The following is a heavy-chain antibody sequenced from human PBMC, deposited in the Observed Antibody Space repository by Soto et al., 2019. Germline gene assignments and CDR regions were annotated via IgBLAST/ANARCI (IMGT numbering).Heavy chain of an antibody. V-gene: IGHV1-24*01. D-gene: IGHD6-19*01. Sequence: ASVKVSCKVSGYTLTELSMHWVRQAPGKGLEWMGGFDPEDGETIYAQKFQGRVTMTEDTSTDTAYMELSSLRSEDTAVYYCATDWSSGWYLGEYFQHWGQGTLVTVSS. CDR2: FDPEDGET. CDR3: ATDWSSGWYLGEYFQH. CDR1: GYTLTELS. J-gene: IGHJ1*01.